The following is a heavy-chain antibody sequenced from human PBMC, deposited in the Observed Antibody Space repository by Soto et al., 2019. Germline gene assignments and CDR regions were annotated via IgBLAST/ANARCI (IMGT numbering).Heavy chain of an antibody. CDR3: ATMRASTWGVHAPTERVYQYYGMDA. Sequence: QLQLVQSGAEVKKPGSSMKVSCKASGGTFSRYAVSWVRQAPGQGLEWMGGIIPILEIGKYAQKVQGRVTISGDKATSPAYMELSSLRSEDTAVYYCATMRASTWGVHAPTERVYQYYGMDAWGQGTTVTFSS. D-gene: IGHD3-10*01. J-gene: IGHJ6*02. CDR1: GGTFSRYA. CDR2: IIPILEIG. V-gene: IGHV1-69*17.